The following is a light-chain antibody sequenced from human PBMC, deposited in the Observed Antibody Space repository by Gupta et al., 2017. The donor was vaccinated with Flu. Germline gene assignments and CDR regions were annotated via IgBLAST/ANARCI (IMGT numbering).Light chain of an antibody. CDR1: SSDVGGYNY. CDR2: EVS. V-gene: IGLV2-8*01. J-gene: IGLJ3*02. CDR3: SSYASSNNVV. Sequence: QSALTQPPSASGSPGQSVTISCTGTSSDVGGYNYVSWYQQHPGKAPKRRFYEVSKRPAGVPDRFSGSKAGNTASLTVSGLQAEDEADYYCSSYASSNNVVFGGGTKLTVL.